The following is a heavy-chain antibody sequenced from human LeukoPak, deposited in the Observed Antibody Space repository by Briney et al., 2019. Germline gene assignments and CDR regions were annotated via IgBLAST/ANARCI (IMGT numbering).Heavy chain of an antibody. CDR2: ILHDGSKR. D-gene: IGHD3-22*01. CDR1: GFRFSSYG. Sequence: GGSLRLSCAASGFRFSSYGIHWVRQAPGKGLEWVAVILHDGSKRYYAVSLKGRFTISRDNSKNTAYLQINSLRGEDTAIYYCAKDSSFLNVGYFDSWGQGILLTVSS. V-gene: IGHV3-33*03. J-gene: IGHJ4*02. CDR3: AKDSSFLNVGYFDS.